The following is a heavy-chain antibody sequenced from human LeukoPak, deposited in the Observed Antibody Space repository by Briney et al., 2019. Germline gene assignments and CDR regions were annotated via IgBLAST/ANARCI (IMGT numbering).Heavy chain of an antibody. V-gene: IGHV1-2*02. CDR1: GYIFSGYY. CDR3: ASSDGDYGDYDPNAYYFDY. CDR2: INPNSGGA. Sequence: ASVKVSCKASGYIFSGYYVHWLRQAPGQGLEWMGWINPNSGGADYAQKFQGRVTMTRDTSISTAYMALSRLRSDDTAVYYCASSDGDYGDYDPNAYYFDYWGQGTLVTVSS. D-gene: IGHD4-17*01. J-gene: IGHJ4*02.